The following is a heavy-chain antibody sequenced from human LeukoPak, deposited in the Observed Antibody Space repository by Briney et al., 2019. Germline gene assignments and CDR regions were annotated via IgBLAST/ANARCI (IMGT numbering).Heavy chain of an antibody. CDR2: IYHSGST. Sequence: SETLSLTCAVSGGSISSSNWWSWVRQPPGKGLEWIGEIYHSGSTNYNPSLKSRVTISVDKSKNQFSLKLSSVTAADTAVYYCADFLAAAGSRAFDIWGQGTMVTVSS. CDR1: GGSISSSNW. J-gene: IGHJ3*02. D-gene: IGHD6-13*01. V-gene: IGHV4-4*02. CDR3: ADFLAAAGSRAFDI.